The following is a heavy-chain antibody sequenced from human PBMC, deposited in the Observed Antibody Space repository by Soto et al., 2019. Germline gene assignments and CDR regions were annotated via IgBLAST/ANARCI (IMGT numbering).Heavy chain of an antibody. CDR2: MNPNSGNT. CDR3: AREVVLRSFDY. CDR1: GYTFTSYD. Sequence: QVQLVQSGAEVKKPGASVKVSCKASGYTFTSYDINWVRQATGQGLEWMGWMNPNSGNTAYAQKLQGRVTMPSNSSISTAYMELSSLRSEDTAVYYCAREVVLRSFDYWGQGTLVTVSS. J-gene: IGHJ4*02. D-gene: IGHD2-15*01. V-gene: IGHV1-8*01.